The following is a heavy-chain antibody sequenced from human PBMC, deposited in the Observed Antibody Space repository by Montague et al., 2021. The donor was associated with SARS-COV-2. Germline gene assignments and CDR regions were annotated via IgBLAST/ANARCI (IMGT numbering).Heavy chain of an antibody. CDR2: IYWDDDK. CDR3: AHRRSGWSSSDWYGWN. CDR1: GFSLSTSGVG. V-gene: IGHV2-5*02. D-gene: IGHD6-19*01. Sequence: PALVKPTQTLTLTCTFSGFSLSTSGVGVGWIRQPPGKALEWLALIYWDDDKRYSPSLKSRLTITKDTSKNQVVLTMTNMDPVDTATYHCAHRRSGWSSSDWYGWNGGQGTLVTVSS. J-gene: IGHJ4*02.